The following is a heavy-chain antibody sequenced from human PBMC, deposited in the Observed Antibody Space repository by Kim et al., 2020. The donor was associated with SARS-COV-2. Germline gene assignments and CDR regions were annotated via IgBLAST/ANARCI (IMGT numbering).Heavy chain of an antibody. CDR1: GFTFSSYA. Sequence: GGSLRLSCAASGFTFSSYAMHWVRQAPGKGLEWVAVISYDGSNKYYADSVKGRFTISRDNSKNTLYLQMNSLRAEDTAVYYCARGPPVPYGLYYYGMDVWGQGTTVTVSS. D-gene: IGHD3-10*01. CDR3: ARGPPVPYGLYYYGMDV. V-gene: IGHV3-30*04. J-gene: IGHJ6*02. CDR2: ISYDGSNK.